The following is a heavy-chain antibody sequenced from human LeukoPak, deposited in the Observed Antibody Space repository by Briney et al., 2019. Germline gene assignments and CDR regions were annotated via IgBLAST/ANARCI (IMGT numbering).Heavy chain of an antibody. CDR1: GYTCTGYY. V-gene: IGHV1-2*02. CDR2: INANSGGT. CDR3: ARDSHLVGDFAY. J-gene: IGHJ4*02. Sequence: ASVKVSCKASGYTCTGYYMHWLRQAPGQGLEWMGWINANSGGTTYAKKLPGRVNMPRDTSISTAYMELSRLRSDDTAVYYCARDSHLVGDFAYWGQGTPVTVSS. D-gene: IGHD6-6*01.